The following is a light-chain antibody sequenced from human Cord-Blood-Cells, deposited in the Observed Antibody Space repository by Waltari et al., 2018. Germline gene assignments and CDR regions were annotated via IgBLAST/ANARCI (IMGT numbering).Light chain of an antibody. V-gene: IGKV3-15*01. Sequence: EIVITQSPATLSVSPWARATLSCRASQSGSSNLAWYQQKPGQAPRLLIYGPATRATGSPARFSGSGSGTEFTLTISSLQSEDFAVYYCQQYNNWPRTFGQGTKVEIK. CDR2: GPA. CDR1: QSGSSN. CDR3: QQYNNWPRT. J-gene: IGKJ1*01.